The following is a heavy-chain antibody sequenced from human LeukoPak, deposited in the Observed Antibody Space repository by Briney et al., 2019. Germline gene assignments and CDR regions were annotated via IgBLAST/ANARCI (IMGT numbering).Heavy chain of an antibody. D-gene: IGHD3-9*01. J-gene: IGHJ4*02. V-gene: IGHV4-59*08. CDR3: ARQIDGSYFDY. CDR1: GGSISSYY. Sequence: SETLSLTCTVSGGSISSYYWSWIRQPPGKGLEWIGYIYYSGSTNYNPSLKSGVTISVDTSKNQFSLKLSSVTAADTAVYYSARQIDGSYFDYWGQGTLVTVSS. CDR2: IYYSGST.